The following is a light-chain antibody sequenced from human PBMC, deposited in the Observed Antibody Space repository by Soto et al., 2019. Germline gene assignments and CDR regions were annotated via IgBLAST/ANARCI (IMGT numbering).Light chain of an antibody. CDR3: QPYGSSPPT. CDR1: QSVSSSY. V-gene: IGKV3-20*01. J-gene: IGKJ1*01. Sequence: EIVLTQSPGTLSLSPGERATLSCRASQSVSSSYLAWYQQKPGQAPRLLIYGASSSATGVPDRFSGSGSGTDFTLTISRLEPADFAVYYCQPYGSSPPTFGQWTKVEIK. CDR2: GAS.